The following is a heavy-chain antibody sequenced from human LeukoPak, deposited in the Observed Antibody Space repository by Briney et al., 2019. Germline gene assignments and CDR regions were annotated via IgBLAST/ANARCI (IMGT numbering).Heavy chain of an antibody. Sequence: SETLSLTCAVSGGSISGYYWSWIRQPSGKGLEWIGFIYHSGSTNYNPSLKSRVTISVDTSKTHFSLNLSSVTAADTAVYYCARHPGIQTAFDYWGQGTLVTVSS. CDR3: ARHPGIQTAFDY. V-gene: IGHV4-59*08. CDR1: GGSISGYY. D-gene: IGHD2-2*02. CDR2: IYHSGST. J-gene: IGHJ4*02.